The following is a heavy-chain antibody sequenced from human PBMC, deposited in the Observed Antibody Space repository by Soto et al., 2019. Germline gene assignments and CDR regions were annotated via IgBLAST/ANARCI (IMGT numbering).Heavy chain of an antibody. CDR3: AKVSSAWYAGFFDL. D-gene: IGHD2-8*01. V-gene: IGHV3-7*03. CDR2: IKQDGSEK. CDR1: GFTFSSYW. J-gene: IGHJ4*02. Sequence: TGGSLRLSCAAPGFTFSSYWMSWVRQAPGKGLEWVANIKQDGSEKYYVDSVKGRFTISRDNAKNTLYLQMNTLRAEDTAVYYCAKVSSAWYAGFFDLWGQGTLVTVSS.